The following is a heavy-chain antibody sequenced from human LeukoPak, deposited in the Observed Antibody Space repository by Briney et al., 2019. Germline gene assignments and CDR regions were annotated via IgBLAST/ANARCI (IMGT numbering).Heavy chain of an antibody. CDR2: ISPNGSTI. J-gene: IGHJ2*01. CDR1: GFMFSDYY. CDR3: ARAPPDWECSNSICYTWYFDL. Sequence: PGGSLRLSCAASGFMFSDYYMSWIRQAPGKGLEWVSYISPNGSTIFYADSVKGRFTISRDNTKNSLFLPMNNLGVEDTAVYYCARAPPDWECSNSICYTWYFDLWGRGTLVTVSP. V-gene: IGHV3-11*04. D-gene: IGHD2-2*02.